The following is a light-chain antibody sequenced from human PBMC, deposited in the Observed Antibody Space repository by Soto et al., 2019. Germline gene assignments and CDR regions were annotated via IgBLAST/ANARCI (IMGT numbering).Light chain of an antibody. CDR3: QRDNCYSET. V-gene: IGKV1-9*01. CDR1: QGISSY. Sequence: DIQLTQSPSFLSVSVGDRVSITCRASQGISSYLAWYQQEPGKAPKLLIYKASTLKSGVPSRFSGSGSGTEFTLTISCLQPDDFTTYYYQRDNCYSETFGQGTKVDIK. J-gene: IGKJ1*01. CDR2: KAS.